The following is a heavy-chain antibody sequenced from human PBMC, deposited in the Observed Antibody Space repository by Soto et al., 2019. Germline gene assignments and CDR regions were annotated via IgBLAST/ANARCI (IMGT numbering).Heavy chain of an antibody. CDR3: ARVKGVSYYFYYMDV. Sequence: HPGGSLRLSCAASGFTFSSYAMSWVRQAPGKGLEWVSAISGSGGSTYYADSVKGRFTISRDNAKNSLYLQMNSLRVEDTAVYYCARVKGVSYYFYYMDVWGKGTTVTVSS. CDR2: ISGSGGST. V-gene: IGHV3-23*01. CDR1: GFTFSSYA. J-gene: IGHJ6*03. D-gene: IGHD3-10*01.